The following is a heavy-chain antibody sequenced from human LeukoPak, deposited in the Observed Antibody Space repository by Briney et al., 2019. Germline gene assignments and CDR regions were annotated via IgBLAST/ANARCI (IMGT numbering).Heavy chain of an antibody. Sequence: ASVEVSCKASGYTFTSYAMNWVRQAPGQGLEWMGWINTNTGNPTYAQGFTGRFVFSLDTSVSTAYLQISSLKAEDTAVYYCARGSGGVTMIVVGYYYMDVWGKGTTVTVSS. CDR2: INTNTGNP. CDR3: ARGSGGVTMIVVGYYYMDV. J-gene: IGHJ6*03. D-gene: IGHD3-22*01. CDR1: GYTFTSYA. V-gene: IGHV7-4-1*02.